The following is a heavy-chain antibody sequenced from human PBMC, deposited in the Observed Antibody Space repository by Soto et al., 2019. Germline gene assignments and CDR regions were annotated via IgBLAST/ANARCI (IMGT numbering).Heavy chain of an antibody. V-gene: IGHV1-2*02. J-gene: IGHJ6*02. D-gene: IGHD2-2*01. CDR3: ARGAVVPAAMGTYYYYYGMDV. CDR2: INPNSGGT. CDR1: GYTFTGYY. Sequence: ASVKVSCKASGYTFTGYYMHWVRQAPGQGLEWMGWINPNSGGTNYAQKFQGRVTMTRDTSISTANMELSRLRSDDTAVYYCARGAVVPAAMGTYYYYYGMDVWGQGTTVTVSS.